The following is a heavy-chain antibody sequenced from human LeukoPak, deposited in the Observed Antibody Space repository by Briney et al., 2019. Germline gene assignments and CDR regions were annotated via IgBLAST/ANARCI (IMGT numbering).Heavy chain of an antibody. V-gene: IGHV3-23*01. CDR1: GFTFSTYA. J-gene: IGHJ4*02. CDR2: ISGSDGKT. CDR3: TRSITIFGLVIYYFDF. Sequence: GGSLRLSCAASGFTFSTYAMTWVRQAPGKGLGWVSTISGSDGKTYYADSVKGRCTISRDNSKNTLYLQMNSLGAEDTAVYYCTRSITIFGLVIYYFDFWGQGTLVTVSS. D-gene: IGHD3-3*01.